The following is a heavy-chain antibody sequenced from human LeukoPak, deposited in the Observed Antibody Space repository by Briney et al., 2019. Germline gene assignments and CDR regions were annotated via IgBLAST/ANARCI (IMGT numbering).Heavy chain of an antibody. CDR3: ARIRPGLVEPYYFDY. V-gene: IGHV4-59*01. D-gene: IGHD2-8*02. CDR1: GGSISSYY. J-gene: IGHJ4*02. Sequence: PSETLSPTCTVSGGSISSYYWSWIRQPPGKGLEWIGYIYYSGSTNYNPSLKSRVTISVDTSKNQFSLKLSSVTAADTAVYYCARIRPGLVEPYYFDYWGQGTLLTVSS. CDR2: IYYSGST.